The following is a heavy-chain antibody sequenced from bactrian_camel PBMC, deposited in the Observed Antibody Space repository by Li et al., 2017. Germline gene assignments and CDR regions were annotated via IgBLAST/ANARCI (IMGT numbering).Heavy chain of an antibody. Sequence: HVQLVESGGGLVQPGGSLRLSCAASGFTFSSYYLSWVRQAPGKGLEWVSSIRVVSGYIEYSDSVKGRFTVSRGNAKNTVYLQMNSLKSEDTVLYFCATSQVDWVFFHYWGQGTQVTVS. CDR2: IRVVSGYI. V-gene: IGHV3-2*01. D-gene: IGHD1*01. CDR3: ATSQVDWVFFHY. CDR1: GFTFSSYY. J-gene: IGHJ4*01.